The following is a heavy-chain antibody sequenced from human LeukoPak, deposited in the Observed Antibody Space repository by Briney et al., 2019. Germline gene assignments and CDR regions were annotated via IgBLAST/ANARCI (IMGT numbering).Heavy chain of an antibody. CDR2: IIPILGIA. CDR1: SYTFTSYG. CDR3: AAGTYYYDSSGYYYYYYGMDV. Sequence: GASVKVSCKASSYTFTSYGISWVRQAPGQGLEWMGRIIPILGIANYAQKFQGRVTITADKSTSTAYMELSSLRSEDTAVYYCAAGTYYYDSSGYYYYYYGMDVWGQGTTVTVSS. V-gene: IGHV1-69*04. D-gene: IGHD3-22*01. J-gene: IGHJ6*02.